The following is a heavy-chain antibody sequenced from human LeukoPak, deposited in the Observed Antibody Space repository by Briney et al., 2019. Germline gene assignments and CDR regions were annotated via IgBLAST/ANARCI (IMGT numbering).Heavy chain of an antibody. D-gene: IGHD2-15*01. CDR2: ISGGGGST. CDR3: AKQLGYCSDGSCYFPY. CDR1: GFTSTSYS. Sequence: PGGSLRLSCAASGFTSTSYSMNWVRQAPGKGLEWVSTISGGGGSTYYADSVKGRFTISRDNSKNTLYLQVNSLRAEDTAVYYCAKQLGYCSDGSCYFPYWGQGTLVTVSS. J-gene: IGHJ4*02. V-gene: IGHV3-23*01.